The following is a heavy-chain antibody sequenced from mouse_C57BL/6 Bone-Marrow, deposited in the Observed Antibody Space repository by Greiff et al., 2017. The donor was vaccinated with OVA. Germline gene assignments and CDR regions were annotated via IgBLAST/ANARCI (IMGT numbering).Heavy chain of an antibody. D-gene: IGHD2-2*01. Sequence: EVQLQESGAELVRPGASVKLSCTASGFNIKDDYMHWVKQRPEQGLEWIGWIDPENGDTEYASKFQGKATITADTSSNTAYLQLSSLTSEDTAVYYCTARLWLRRGNWGQGTSVTVSS. CDR1: GFNIKDDY. CDR2: IDPENGDT. J-gene: IGHJ4*01. CDR3: TARLWLRRGN. V-gene: IGHV14-4*01.